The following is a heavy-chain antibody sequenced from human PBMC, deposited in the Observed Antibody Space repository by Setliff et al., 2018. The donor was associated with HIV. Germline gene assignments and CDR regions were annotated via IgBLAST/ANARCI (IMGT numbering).Heavy chain of an antibody. CDR1: GGFISTGGYS. V-gene: IGHV4-30-2*01. CDR3: ARHSGVASPNWFDP. CDR2: IYHSGNT. J-gene: IGHJ5*02. Sequence: SETLSLTCTVSGGFISTGGYSWSWIRQPPGKGLEWIGYIYHSGNTYYNPSLKSRVSISVDRSKNHFSLRLSSVTAADTAVYYCARHSGVASPNWFDPWGQGTLVTVPS. D-gene: IGHD3-10*01.